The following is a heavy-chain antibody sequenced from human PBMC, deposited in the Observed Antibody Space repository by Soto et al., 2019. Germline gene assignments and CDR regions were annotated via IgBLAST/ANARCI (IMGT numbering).Heavy chain of an antibody. CDR2: INPNSGDT. CDR3: ARSVALGGGFDY. CDR1: GYTFSHYY. J-gene: IGHJ4*02. D-gene: IGHD2-21*01. Sequence: QVHLVQSGAELKKPAASVKISCKASGYTFSHYYMHWVRQAPGQGLEWMGWINPNSGDTNYAQKFQGRVTINRDTSINTGYMELSRLNSDDTAVYYCARSVALGGGFDYWGQGTLVTVSS. V-gene: IGHV1-2*02.